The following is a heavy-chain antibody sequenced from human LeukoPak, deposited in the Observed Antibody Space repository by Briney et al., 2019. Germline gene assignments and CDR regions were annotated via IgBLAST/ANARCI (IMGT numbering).Heavy chain of an antibody. V-gene: IGHV1-18*01. D-gene: IGHD1-1*01. J-gene: IGHJ5*02. CDR3: ASWAGTTYGWFDP. Sequence: GPWVKVSCKASGGTFSSYAISWVRQAPGQGLEWMGWISAYNGNTNYAQKLQGRVTMTTDTSTSTAYMELRSLRSDDTAVYYCASWAGTTYGWFDPWGQGTLVTVSS. CDR2: ISAYNGNT. CDR1: GGTFSSYA.